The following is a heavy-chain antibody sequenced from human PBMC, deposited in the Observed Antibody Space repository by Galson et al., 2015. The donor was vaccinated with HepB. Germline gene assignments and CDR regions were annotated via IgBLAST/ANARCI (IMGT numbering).Heavy chain of an antibody. V-gene: IGHV3-66*01. CDR3: ARDRRYSYGSGGWFDP. CDR2: IYSGGST. CDR1: GITVTSND. Sequence: SLRLSCAASGITVTSNDMSWVRQAPGKGLEWVSIIYSGGSTFYADSVKARFTISRDNSKNTLYLQMNSLRPEATAVYYCARDRRYSYGSGGWFDPWGQGTLVTVSS. D-gene: IGHD3-10*01. J-gene: IGHJ5*02.